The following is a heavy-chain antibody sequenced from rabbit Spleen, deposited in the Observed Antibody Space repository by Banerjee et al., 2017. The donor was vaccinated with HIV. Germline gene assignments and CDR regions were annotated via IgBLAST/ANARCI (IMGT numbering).Heavy chain of an antibody. V-gene: IGHV1S45*01. D-gene: IGHD2-1*01. CDR1: GFSFSSILW. CDR3: VRDQAGDADYGPYYLNL. CDR2: VDTGSSGST. J-gene: IGHJ4*01. Sequence: QQQLEESGGGLVKPGGTLTLTCTASGFSFSSILWICWVRQAPGEGLEWIACVDTGSSGSTDYASWAKGRFTISSHNAQNTLYLQLSSLTAADTATYFCVRDQAGDADYGPYYLNLWGPGTLVTVS.